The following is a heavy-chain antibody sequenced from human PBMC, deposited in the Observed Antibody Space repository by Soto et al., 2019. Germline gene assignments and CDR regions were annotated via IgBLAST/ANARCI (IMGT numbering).Heavy chain of an antibody. V-gene: IGHV4-34*01. CDR2: INDRGSI. CDR3: ARESHDILTGPPWVWYFDL. Sequence: QVQLQQWGAGPLRPLETLSLTCGVSGGSFSGYYWAWIRQPPGKGREWIGEINDRGSINYNPSLKSRVSISVDTSKNHYSLDLRSLTAADTAVYYCARESHDILTGPPWVWYFDLWGRGTLVTVSS. J-gene: IGHJ2*01. CDR1: GGSFSGYY. D-gene: IGHD3-9*01.